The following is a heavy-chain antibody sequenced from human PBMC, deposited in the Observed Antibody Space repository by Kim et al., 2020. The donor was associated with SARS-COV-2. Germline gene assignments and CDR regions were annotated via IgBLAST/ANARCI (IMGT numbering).Heavy chain of an antibody. J-gene: IGHJ4*02. CDR2: INSGSTSI. CDR3: ARDASGWSRDY. D-gene: IGHD6-19*01. Sequence: GGSLRLSCAASGFTFNTYSMNWFRQAPGKGLEWVSSINSGSTSIYYAGSVKGRFTISRDNAKNSLFLQMSSLRAEDTAVYYCARDASGWSRDYWGQGTLVTVSS. CDR1: GFTFNTYS. V-gene: IGHV3-21*01.